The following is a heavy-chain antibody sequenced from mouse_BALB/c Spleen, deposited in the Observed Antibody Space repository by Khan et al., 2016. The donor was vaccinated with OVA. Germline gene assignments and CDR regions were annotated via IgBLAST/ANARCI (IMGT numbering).Heavy chain of an antibody. CDR3: ARVAWGYFDY. CDR1: GFTFSNYA. Sequence: EVELVESGGGLVKPGGSLKLSCAASGFTFSNYAMSWVRQTPEKWLEWVATISSGGSYTYYPDSVKGRFTISRDNDKNTLYLQMSSLRSEDTAMYYCARVAWGYFDYWGQGTTLTGSS. J-gene: IGHJ2*01. CDR2: ISSGGSYT. V-gene: IGHV5-9-3*01.